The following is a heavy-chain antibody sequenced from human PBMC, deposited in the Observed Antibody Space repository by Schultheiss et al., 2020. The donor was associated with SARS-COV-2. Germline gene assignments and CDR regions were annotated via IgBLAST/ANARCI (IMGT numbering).Heavy chain of an antibody. V-gene: IGHV4-61*05. D-gene: IGHD6-13*01. Sequence: SETLSLTCTVSGGSISSGDYYWSWIRQPPGKGLEWIGYIYYSGSTNYNPSLKSRVTISVDKSKNQFSLKLNSVTAADTAVYYCASASSSWYPHYFDYWGQGTLVTVSS. CDR1: GGSISSGDYY. CDR2: IYYSGST. J-gene: IGHJ4*02. CDR3: ASASSSWYPHYFDY.